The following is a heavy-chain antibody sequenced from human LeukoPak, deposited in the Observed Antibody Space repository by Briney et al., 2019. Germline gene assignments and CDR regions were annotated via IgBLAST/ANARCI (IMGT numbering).Heavy chain of an antibody. Sequence: SETLSLTCTVSDDSITIYYWTWIRQPPGKGLEWIGEINHSGSTNYNPSLKSRVTISVDTSKNQFSLKLSSVTAADTAVYYCARHYYDYVWGSYRYTHFDYWGQGTLVTVSS. CDR1: DDSITIYY. D-gene: IGHD3-16*02. CDR3: ARHYYDYVWGSYRYTHFDY. CDR2: INHSGST. V-gene: IGHV4-34*01. J-gene: IGHJ4*02.